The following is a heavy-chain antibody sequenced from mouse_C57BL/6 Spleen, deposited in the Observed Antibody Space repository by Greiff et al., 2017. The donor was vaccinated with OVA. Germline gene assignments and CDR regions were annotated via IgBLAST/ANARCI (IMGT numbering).Heavy chain of an antibody. V-gene: IGHV1-61*01. CDR1: GYTFTSYW. CDR2: IYPSDSET. CDR3: ARFYYDYDYFDY. Sequence: VQLQQPGAELVRPGSSVKLSCKASGYTFTSYWMDWVKQRPGQGLEWIGNIYPSDSETHYNQKFKDKATLTVDKSSSTAYMQLNSLTSEDSAVYYCARFYYDYDYFDYWGQGTTLTVSS. J-gene: IGHJ2*01. D-gene: IGHD2-4*01.